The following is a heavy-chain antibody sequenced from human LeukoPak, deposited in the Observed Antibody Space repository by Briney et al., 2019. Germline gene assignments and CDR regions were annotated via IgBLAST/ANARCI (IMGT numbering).Heavy chain of an antibody. Sequence: PGGSLRLSCAASGFSFSNYAMDWVRQAPGKGLEWVSYISSSGTTIYYADSVKGRFTFSRDNAKDSLYLQMNSLRAEDTAVYYCARHLSYGSGSYYNFGYWGQGTLVTVSS. D-gene: IGHD3-10*01. CDR1: GFSFSNYA. V-gene: IGHV3-48*03. J-gene: IGHJ4*02. CDR2: ISSSGTTI. CDR3: ARHLSYGSGSYYNFGY.